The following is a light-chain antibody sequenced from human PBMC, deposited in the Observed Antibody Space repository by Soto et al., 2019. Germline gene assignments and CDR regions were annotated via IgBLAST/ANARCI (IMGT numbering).Light chain of an antibody. J-gene: IGKJ2*01. CDR1: ETVDKNY. V-gene: IGKV3-20*01. CDR3: QQYGTALYT. CDR2: AAS. Sequence: EIVLTQSPGTLSLSPGERATLSCRASETVDKNYVAWYQQKPGQAPRLLMYAASSRATGIPDRFSGSGSGTDFTLTISRLEPEDFEVYYCQQYGTALYTFGQGTKLEVK.